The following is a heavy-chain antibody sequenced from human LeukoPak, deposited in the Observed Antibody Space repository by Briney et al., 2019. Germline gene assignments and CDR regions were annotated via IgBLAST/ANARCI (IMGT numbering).Heavy chain of an antibody. CDR1: GYNFSTYG. CDR3: EGSYYDSTGYYDY. CDR2: ISAHNENT. V-gene: IGHV1-18*01. D-gene: IGHD3-22*01. J-gene: IGHJ4*02. Sequence: GASAKVSCKASGYNFSTYGITWVRQAPGQGLEWMGWISAHNENTNYAQKFQGRVTMTRDISTTTAYMELRSLTSDDTAVYYCEGSYYDSTGYYDYWGQGTLVTVSS.